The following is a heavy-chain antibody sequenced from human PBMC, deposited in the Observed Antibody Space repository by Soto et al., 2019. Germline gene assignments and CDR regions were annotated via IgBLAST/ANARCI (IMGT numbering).Heavy chain of an antibody. CDR1: GFTFSNYW. Sequence: EVQLVESGGGLVQPGGSLTLSCAASGFTFSNYWMHWVRQAPGKGLVRVSRINSGGSSTSYADSVKGRFTISRDNARNTLYVQMNSLRVEDTAVYYCARAGDRGYEPDDWGQGTLVTVSS. D-gene: IGHD5-12*01. CDR3: ARAGDRGYEPDD. J-gene: IGHJ4*02. V-gene: IGHV3-74*01. CDR2: INSGGSST.